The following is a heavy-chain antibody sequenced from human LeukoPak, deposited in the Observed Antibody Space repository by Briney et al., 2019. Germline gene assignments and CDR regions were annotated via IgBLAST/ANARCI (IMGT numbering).Heavy chain of an antibody. D-gene: IGHD4-17*01. CDR3: TRNTVTVHFDY. CDR1: GFTFDDYA. CDR2: IRSKAFGGTP. J-gene: IGHJ4*02. Sequence: HSGRSLRLSCSASGFTFDDYAVSWFRQAPGKGLKWVGFIRSKAFGGTPEYAASVRGRFTISRDDSKSIAYLQMNSLKTEDTAVYYCTRNTVTVHFDYWSQGTLVTVSS. V-gene: IGHV3-49*03.